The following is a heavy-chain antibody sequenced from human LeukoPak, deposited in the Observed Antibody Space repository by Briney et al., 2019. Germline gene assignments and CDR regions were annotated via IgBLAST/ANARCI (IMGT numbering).Heavy chain of an antibody. D-gene: IGHD5-24*01. CDR3: ARVSRRDGYNLDY. V-gene: IGHV4-39*07. J-gene: IGHJ4*02. Sequence: PSETLSLTCSVSGGSIRSTTYYWGWIRQPPGKRLEWIASIYYSGNTYYNPSLKSRVTISVDTSKNQFSLKLSPVTAADTAVYYCARVSRRDGYNLDYWGQGTLVTVSS. CDR1: GGSIRSTTYY. CDR2: IYYSGNT.